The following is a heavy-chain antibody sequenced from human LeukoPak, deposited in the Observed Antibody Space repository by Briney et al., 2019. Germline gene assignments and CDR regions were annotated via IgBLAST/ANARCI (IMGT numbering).Heavy chain of an antibody. D-gene: IGHD6-13*01. J-gene: IGHJ4*02. CDR2: INHSGST. V-gene: IGHV4-34*01. CDR3: ARSGRQQYFDY. CDR1: GGSFSGYY. Sequence: SETLSLTCAVYGGSFSGYYWSWIRQPPGKGLEWIGEINHSGSTNYNPSLKSRVTTSVDTSKNQFSLKLNSVTAADTAVYYCARSGRQQYFDYWGQGTLVTVSS.